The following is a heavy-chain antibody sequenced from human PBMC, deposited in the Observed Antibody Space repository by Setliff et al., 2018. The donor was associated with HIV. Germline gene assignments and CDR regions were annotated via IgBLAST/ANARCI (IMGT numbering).Heavy chain of an antibody. D-gene: IGHD3-10*01. CDR2: INSDGSST. CDR1: GFTLSRYW. Sequence: PGGSLRLSCVASGFTLSRYWMHWVRQAPGKGLVWVSRINSDGSSTGYADSVEGRFTISRDNAKNTLYLQMNSLRAEDTAVYYCARVRLYNAALDYWGQGTLVTVSS. CDR3: ARVRLYNAALDY. V-gene: IGHV3-74*01. J-gene: IGHJ4*02.